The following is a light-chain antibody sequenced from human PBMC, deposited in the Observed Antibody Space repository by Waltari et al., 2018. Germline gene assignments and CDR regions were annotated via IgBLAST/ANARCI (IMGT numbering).Light chain of an antibody. J-gene: IGKJ4*01. V-gene: IGKV3-15*01. Sequence: EIVMTQSPATLSVPPGGRATVSCRASRSISSNLAWYQQKPGLAPRLLIYGSSTRAPGIPARFSGSGSGTEFTLTISSLQSEDFAVYSCQQYNNWPPTFGGGTKVEIK. CDR1: RSISSN. CDR2: GSS. CDR3: QQYNNWPPT.